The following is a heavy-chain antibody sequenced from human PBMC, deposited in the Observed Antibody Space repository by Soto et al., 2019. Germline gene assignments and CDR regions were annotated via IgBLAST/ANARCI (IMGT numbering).Heavy chain of an antibody. CDR1: GFTFSSYA. V-gene: IGHV3-30-3*01. D-gene: IGHD3-22*01. Sequence: QVQLVESGGGVVQPGRSLRLSCAASGFTFSSYAMHWVRQAPGKGLEWVAVISYDGTNNYADSVKGRFTISRDNSKNTLYLQMNSLRAEDTAFYYCASCSDSSGYYYFGRYWGQGTLVTVSS. CDR2: ISYDGTN. J-gene: IGHJ4*02. CDR3: ASCSDSSGYYYFGRY.